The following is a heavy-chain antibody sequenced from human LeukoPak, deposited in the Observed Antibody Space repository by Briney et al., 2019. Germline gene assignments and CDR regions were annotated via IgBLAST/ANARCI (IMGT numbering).Heavy chain of an antibody. J-gene: IGHJ3*02. D-gene: IGHD2-2*01. CDR2: IYYSGST. CDR3: ARHLSTKPQDCSSTSCYRGAHDAFDI. CDR1: GGSISSSSYY. Sequence: SETLSLTCTVSGGSISSSSYYWGWIRQPPGKGLEWTGSIYYSGSTYYNPSLKSRVTISVDTSKNQFSLKLSSVTAADTAVYYCARHLSTKPQDCSSTSCYRGAHDAFDIWDQGTMVTVSS. V-gene: IGHV4-39*01.